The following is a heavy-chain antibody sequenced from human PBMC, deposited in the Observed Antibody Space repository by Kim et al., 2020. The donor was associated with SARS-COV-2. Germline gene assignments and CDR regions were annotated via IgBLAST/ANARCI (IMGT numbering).Heavy chain of an antibody. Sequence: SETLSLTCTVSGGSISSGGYYWSWIRQHPGKGLEWIGYIYYSGSTYYNPSLKSRVTISVDTSKNQFSLKLSSVTAADTAVYYCARDFHDSSGYYLFDYWGQGTLVTVSS. J-gene: IGHJ4*02. CDR1: GGSISSGGYY. D-gene: IGHD3-22*01. CDR2: IYYSGST. CDR3: ARDFHDSSGYYLFDY. V-gene: IGHV4-31*03.